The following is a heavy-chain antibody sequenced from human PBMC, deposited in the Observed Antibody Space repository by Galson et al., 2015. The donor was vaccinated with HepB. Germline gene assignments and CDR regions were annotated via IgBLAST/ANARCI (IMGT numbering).Heavy chain of an antibody. J-gene: IGHJ6*02. CDR2: MNPNSGHT. V-gene: IGHV1-8*01. D-gene: IGHD2/OR15-2a*01. CDR1: GDTFSSYD. CDR3: ARLKSLHKSLNMYYFGMDV. Sequence: SVKVSCKASGDTFSSYDINWVRQAPGQGLEWMGWMNPNSGHTGYAQKFQGRVTMTRSTSISTAYMELSGLRSEDTAVYFCARLKSLHKSLNMYYFGMDVWGQGTTVTLSS.